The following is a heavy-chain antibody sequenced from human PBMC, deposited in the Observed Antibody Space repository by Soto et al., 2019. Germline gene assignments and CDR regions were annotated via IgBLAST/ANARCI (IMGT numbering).Heavy chain of an antibody. CDR2: IRSKAYGGTT. Sequence: GRSLRLSCTASGFTPGEYAMSWLRHVPGKGMEWVGFIRSKAYGGTTEYAASVKGRFTISRDDSKSIAYLQMNSLKTEDTAVYYCTRELEYYDSSDDQLRTLLDYCSQGTLVTVSA. J-gene: IGHJ4*02. CDR1: GFTPGEYA. V-gene: IGHV3-49*03. D-gene: IGHD3-22*01. CDR3: TRELEYYDSSDDQLRTLLDY.